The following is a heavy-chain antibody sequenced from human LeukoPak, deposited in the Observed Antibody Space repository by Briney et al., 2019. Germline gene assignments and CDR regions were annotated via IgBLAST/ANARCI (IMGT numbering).Heavy chain of an antibody. Sequence: GGSLRLSCAASGFTLSSYGMHWVRQAPGKGLEWVAFIQYDGSNKYYTDSVKGRFTISRDNSRNTMYAQMNSLRPEDTAVYYCAKDSAVVAATPENYFDYWGQGTLVTVSS. CDR2: IQYDGSNK. J-gene: IGHJ4*02. CDR3: AKDSAVVAATPENYFDY. D-gene: IGHD2-15*01. V-gene: IGHV3-30*02. CDR1: GFTLSSYG.